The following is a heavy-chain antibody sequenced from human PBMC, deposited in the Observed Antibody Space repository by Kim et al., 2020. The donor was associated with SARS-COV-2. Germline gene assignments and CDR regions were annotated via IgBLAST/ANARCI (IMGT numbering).Heavy chain of an antibody. Sequence: SETLSLTCAVYGGSFSGYYWSWIRQPPGKGLEWIGEINHSGSTNYNPSLKSRVTISVDTSKNQFSLKLSSVTAADTAVYYCARGYYGSGSYPEYFQHWGQGTLVTVSS. CDR1: GGSFSGYY. J-gene: IGHJ1*01. CDR2: INHSGST. CDR3: ARGYYGSGSYPEYFQH. V-gene: IGHV4-34*01. D-gene: IGHD3-10*01.